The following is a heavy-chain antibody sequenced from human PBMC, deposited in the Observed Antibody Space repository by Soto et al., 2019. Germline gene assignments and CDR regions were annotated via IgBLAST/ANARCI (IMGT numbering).Heavy chain of an antibody. J-gene: IGHJ5*02. D-gene: IGHD3-3*01. CDR3: ARIEGDYDFWSGYLLKGFDP. CDR1: GFSLSNARMG. CDR2: FFSNDEK. V-gene: IGHV2-26*01. Sequence: SGPTLVNPTETLTLTCTVSGFSLSNARMGVSWISQPPGKALELLAHFFSNDEKSYSTSLKSRLTISKDTSKSQVVLTMTNMDPVDTATYYCARIEGDYDFWSGYLLKGFDPWGQGTLVTVSS.